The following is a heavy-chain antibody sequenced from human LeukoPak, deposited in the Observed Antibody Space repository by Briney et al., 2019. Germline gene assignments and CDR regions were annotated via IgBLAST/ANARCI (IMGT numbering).Heavy chain of an antibody. Sequence: GASVKVSCKASGYTFTGYYMHWVRQAPGQGLEWMGWINPNSGGTNYAQKFQGRVTMTRDTSISTAYMELSRLRSDDTAVYYCAGSTYYDFWSGYLPPHWFDPWGQGTVVTVSS. D-gene: IGHD3-3*01. CDR2: INPNSGGT. J-gene: IGHJ5*02. CDR1: GYTFTGYY. V-gene: IGHV1-2*02. CDR3: AGSTYYDFWSGYLPPHWFDP.